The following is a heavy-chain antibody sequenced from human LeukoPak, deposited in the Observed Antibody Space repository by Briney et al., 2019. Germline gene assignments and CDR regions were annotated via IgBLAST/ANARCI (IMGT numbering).Heavy chain of an antibody. Sequence: GGSLRLSCAASGFTFSSYWMSSVRQAPGKGLEWVANIKQDGSEKYYVDSVKGRFTISRDKAKNSLYLQMNSLRAEDTAVYYCARRYCSGGSCPARHDAFDIWGQGTMVTVSS. J-gene: IGHJ3*02. CDR2: IKQDGSEK. CDR1: GFTFSSYW. V-gene: IGHV3-7*01. D-gene: IGHD2-15*01. CDR3: ARRYCSGGSCPARHDAFDI.